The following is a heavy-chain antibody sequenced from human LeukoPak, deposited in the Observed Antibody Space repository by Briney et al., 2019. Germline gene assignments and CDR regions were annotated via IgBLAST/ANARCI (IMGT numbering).Heavy chain of an antibody. CDR1: GYTFTSYD. D-gene: IGHD3-10*01. V-gene: IGHV1-8*03. Sequence: ASVKVSCKASGYTFTSYDINRVRQATGQGLEWMGWMNPNSGNTGYAQKFQGRVTITRNTSISTAYTELSSLRSEDTAVCYCASLDYYGSGSYSLDAFDIWGQGTMVTVSS. J-gene: IGHJ3*02. CDR2: MNPNSGNT. CDR3: ASLDYYGSGSYSLDAFDI.